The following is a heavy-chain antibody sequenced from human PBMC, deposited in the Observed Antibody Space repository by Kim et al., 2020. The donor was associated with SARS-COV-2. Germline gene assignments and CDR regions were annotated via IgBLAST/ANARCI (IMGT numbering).Heavy chain of an antibody. V-gene: IGHV3-23*01. CDR1: GFTFGSYA. Sequence: GGSLRLSCAASGFTFGSYAINWVRQAPGKGLEWVAIISATGDDTDYADSVRGRFTLSRDNSMNTLYLQMNSLRAEDTAMYFCAKAGCNSITCDTNDSWG. CDR3: AKAGCNSITCDTNDS. D-gene: IGHD2-2*02. CDR2: ISATGDDT. J-gene: IGHJ5*01.